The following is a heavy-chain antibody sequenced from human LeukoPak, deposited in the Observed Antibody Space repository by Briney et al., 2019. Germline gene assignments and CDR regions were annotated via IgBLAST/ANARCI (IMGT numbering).Heavy chain of an antibody. J-gene: IGHJ6*03. V-gene: IGHV4-4*07. CDR3: ARLAAAGYYYYYYMNV. CDR1: GGSISSYY. CDR2: IYTSGST. Sequence: SESLSLTCTVSGGSISSYYRSWIRQPAGKGLERIGRIYTSGSTNYNPSLKSRVTISVGKSKNQFSLKLSSVTAADTAVYYCARLAAAGYYYYYYMNVWGKGITVTVSS. D-gene: IGHD6-13*01.